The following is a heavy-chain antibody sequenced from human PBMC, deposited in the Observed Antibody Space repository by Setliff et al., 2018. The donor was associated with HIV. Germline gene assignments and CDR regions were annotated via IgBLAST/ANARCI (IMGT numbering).Heavy chain of an antibody. J-gene: IGHJ3*02. Sequence: KPSETLSLTCAVYGGSFSGYYWSWIRQPPGKGLEWIGEINHSGSTNYNPSLESRLTISVDTSRNQFSLRLSSVTAADTAVYYCARAPTGVTNAFDIWGQGTMVTVSS. D-gene: IGHD2-8*02. V-gene: IGHV4-34*01. CDR3: ARAPTGVTNAFDI. CDR1: GGSFSGYY. CDR2: INHSGST.